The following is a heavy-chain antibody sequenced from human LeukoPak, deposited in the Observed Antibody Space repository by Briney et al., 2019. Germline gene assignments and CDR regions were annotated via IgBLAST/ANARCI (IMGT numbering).Heavy chain of an antibody. V-gene: IGHV1-18*01. CDR1: GYTFTSYG. J-gene: IGHJ4*02. Sequence: GASVKVSCKASGYTFTSYGISWVRQAPGQGLEWMGWISAYNGNTNYAQKLQGRVTMTTDTSTSTAYMELRSLRSDDTAVYYCARTYHGYSSGWPTDYWGQGTLVTVSS. CDR3: ARTYHGYSSGWPTDY. CDR2: ISAYNGNT. D-gene: IGHD6-19*01.